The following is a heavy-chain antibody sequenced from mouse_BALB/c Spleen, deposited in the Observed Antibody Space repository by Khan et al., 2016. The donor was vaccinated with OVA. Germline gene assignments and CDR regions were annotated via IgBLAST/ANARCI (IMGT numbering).Heavy chain of an antibody. D-gene: IGHD1-1*01. J-gene: IGHJ3*01. V-gene: IGHV1-77*01. CDR1: GYTFTDYV. Sequence: QVQLKESGPELVKPGASMKMSCKASGYTFTDYVINWVKQRTGQGLEWIGDIFPGGGSSYYNEKFKGKAKLTADKSSNTAYMQLSSLTFEDSAVYFCARGGYSVFAYWGQGTLVTVSA. CDR3: ARGGYSVFAY. CDR2: IFPGGGSS.